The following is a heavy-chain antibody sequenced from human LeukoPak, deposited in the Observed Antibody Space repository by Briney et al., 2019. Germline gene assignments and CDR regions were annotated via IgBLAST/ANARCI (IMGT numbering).Heavy chain of an antibody. CDR1: GFTFSTFG. CDR3: ANDIGSTGYLAY. CDR2: ISYDGTDK. Sequence: GGSLRLSCAASGFTFSTFGIDWVRQAPGKGLEWVAVISYDGTDKYYADSVKGRFTISRDNSKNTLYLQMNGLRAEDTAVYYCANDIGSTGYLAYWGQGTLVTVSS. D-gene: IGHD3-22*01. V-gene: IGHV3-30*18. J-gene: IGHJ4*02.